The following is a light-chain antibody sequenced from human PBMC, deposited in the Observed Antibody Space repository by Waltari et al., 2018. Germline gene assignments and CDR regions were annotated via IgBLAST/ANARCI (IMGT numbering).Light chain of an antibody. J-gene: IGKJ3*01. Sequence: VLTQSPATLSLSPGDRATLSCRASQSVSINLAWYQQKPGQAPRLLIYDASNRATGIPARFSGSGSGTDFTLTISSLEPEDFAVYYCQQRSSWPPRISFGPGT. V-gene: IGKV3-11*01. CDR2: DAS. CDR3: QQRSSWPPRIS. CDR1: QSVSIN.